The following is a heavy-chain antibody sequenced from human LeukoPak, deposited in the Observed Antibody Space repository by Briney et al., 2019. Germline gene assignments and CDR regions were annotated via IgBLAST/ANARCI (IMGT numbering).Heavy chain of an antibody. V-gene: IGHV3-23*01. CDR1: GFTFSSYA. CDR3: AKNPDWDMINWFDP. J-gene: IGHJ5*02. Sequence: SGGSLRLSCAASGFTFSSYAMSWVRQAPGKGLEWVSAISGSGGSTCYADSVKGRFTISRDNSKNTLYLQMNSLRAEDTAVYYCAKNPDWDMINWFDPWGQGTLVTVSS. CDR2: ISGSGGST. D-gene: IGHD1/OR15-1a*01.